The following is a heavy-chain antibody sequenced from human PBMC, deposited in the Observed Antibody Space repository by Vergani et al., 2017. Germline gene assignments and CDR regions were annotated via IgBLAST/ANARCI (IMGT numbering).Heavy chain of an antibody. CDR2: ISGSCCST. Sequence: EVQLLESGGGLVQPGGSLRLSCAASGFTFSSYAMSWVRQAPGKGLEWVSAISGSCCSTYYADAVKGRFTTSLENSKNSLYLQKNSLRAEETAVYYCAKDFFSVGELFDQEVVAGWGPSFDYWGQGTLVTVSS. CDR3: AKDFFSVGELFDQEVVAGWGPSFDY. CDR1: GFTFSSYA. V-gene: IGHV3-23*01. D-gene: IGHD3-10*01. J-gene: IGHJ4*02.